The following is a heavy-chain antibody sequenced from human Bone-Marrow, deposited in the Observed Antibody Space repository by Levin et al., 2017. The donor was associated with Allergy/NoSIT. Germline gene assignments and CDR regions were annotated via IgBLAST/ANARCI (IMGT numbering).Heavy chain of an antibody. CDR2: IYSGGST. V-gene: IGHV3-53*01. CDR3: ARVPHIVVVPAAIPSPMGGDYYGMDG. Sequence: SGGSLRLSCAASGFTVSSNYMSWVRQAPGKGLEWVSVIYSGGSTYYADSVKGRFTISRDNSKNTLYLQMNSLRAEDTAVYYCARVPHIVVVPAAIPSPMGGDYYGMDGWGQGTTVTVSS. CDR1: GFTVSSNY. J-gene: IGHJ6*02. D-gene: IGHD2-2*02.